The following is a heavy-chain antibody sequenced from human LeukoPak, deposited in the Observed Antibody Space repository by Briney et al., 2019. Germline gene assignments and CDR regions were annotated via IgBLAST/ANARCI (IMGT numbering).Heavy chain of an antibody. D-gene: IGHD3-10*01. CDR2: IYPRDSDI. Sequence: GESLKISCKGSGYSFTNYWIGWVRQMPGKGLEWMGIIYPRDSDIRYSPSFQGQVTISADKSISTAYLQWSSLKASDTAMYYCARRPTMLRGPTSRFAFDIWGQGTMVTVSS. V-gene: IGHV5-51*01. CDR1: GYSFTNYW. J-gene: IGHJ3*02. CDR3: ARRPTMLRGPTSRFAFDI.